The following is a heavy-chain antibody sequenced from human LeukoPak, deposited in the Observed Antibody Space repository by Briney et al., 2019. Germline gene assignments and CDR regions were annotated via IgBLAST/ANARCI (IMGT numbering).Heavy chain of an antibody. V-gene: IGHV3-23*01. J-gene: IGHJ4*02. CDR1: GFTFSSYG. CDR3: AKLSSIAAAGRTTRAPIDY. D-gene: IGHD6-13*01. CDR2: ISGSGGST. Sequence: GGSLRLSCAASGFTFSSYGMSWVRQAPGKGLEWVSVISGSGGSTYYADSVKGRFTISRDNSKNTLYLQMNSLRAEDTAVYYCAKLSSIAAAGRTTRAPIDYWGQGTLVTVSS.